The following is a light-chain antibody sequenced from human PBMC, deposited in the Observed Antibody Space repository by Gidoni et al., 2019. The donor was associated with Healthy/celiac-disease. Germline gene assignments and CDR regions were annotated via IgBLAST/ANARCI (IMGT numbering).Light chain of an antibody. CDR1: QAISNY. Sequence: DIQMTQSPSSLSASVGDRVTITCQASQAISNYLNWCQQKPGKAPKLLIDDASNLETGVPSRFSGSGSGTDFTFTISSLQPEDIATYYCQQYDNLPPELTFGGGTKVEIK. CDR3: QQYDNLPPELT. CDR2: DAS. V-gene: IGKV1-33*01. J-gene: IGKJ4*01.